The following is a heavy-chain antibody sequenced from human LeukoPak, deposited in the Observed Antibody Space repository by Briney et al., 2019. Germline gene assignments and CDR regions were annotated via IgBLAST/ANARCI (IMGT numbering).Heavy chain of an antibody. Sequence: PSETLSLTCTVSGGSISSYYWSWVRQPAGKGLEWIGRFYISGSRKYNPSLKSRVTMSVDTSKNQFSLKLSSVTAADTAVYYCARGGGASYLDAFDIWGQGTMVTVSS. CDR2: FYISGSR. CDR3: ARGGGASYLDAFDI. CDR1: GGSISSYY. V-gene: IGHV4-4*07. J-gene: IGHJ3*02. D-gene: IGHD1-26*01.